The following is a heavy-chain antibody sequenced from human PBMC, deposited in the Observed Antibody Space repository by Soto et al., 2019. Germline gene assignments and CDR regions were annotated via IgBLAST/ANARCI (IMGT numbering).Heavy chain of an antibody. CDR3: ARDGIAVAGTSLDYYYGMDV. CDR2: ISAYNGAT. D-gene: IGHD6-19*01. V-gene: IGHV1-18*04. CDR1: GYTFTSYG. J-gene: IGHJ6*04. Sequence: QVQLVQSGAEVKKPGSSVKVSCKASGYTFTSYGISWVLHAPGQGFEWMGWISAYNGATNYAQKFQGRFTMTTDTSTGTAYIELRSLRSDDTAVYYCARDGIAVAGTSLDYYYGMDVWGNGPTVTVSS.